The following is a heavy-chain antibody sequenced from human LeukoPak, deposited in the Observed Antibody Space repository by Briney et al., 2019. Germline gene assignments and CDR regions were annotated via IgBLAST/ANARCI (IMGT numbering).Heavy chain of an antibody. V-gene: IGHV4-59*01. CDR2: IYYSGST. CDR1: GGSISSYY. J-gene: IGHJ6*02. Sequence: PSETLSLTCTVSGGSISSYYWSWIRQPPGKGLEWIGYIYYSGSTNYNPSLKSRVTISVDTSKNQFSLKLSSVTAADTAVYYCARGGYYYYGMDVWGQGTMVTVSS. CDR3: ARGGYYYYGMDV.